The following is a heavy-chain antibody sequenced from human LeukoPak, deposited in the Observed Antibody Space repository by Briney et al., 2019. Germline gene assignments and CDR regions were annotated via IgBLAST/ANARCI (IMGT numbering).Heavy chain of an antibody. CDR3: ARRKLGNYSYYYGMDV. V-gene: IGHV4-34*01. Sequence: SETLSLTCAVYGGSFSGYYWSWIRQPPGKGLECIREINHSASTNYNPSLKSRVTISVDTSKNQFSLKLSSVTAADTAVYYCARRKLGNYSYYYGMDVWGQGTTVTVSS. J-gene: IGHJ6*02. D-gene: IGHD6-13*01. CDR1: GGSFSGYY. CDR2: INHSAST.